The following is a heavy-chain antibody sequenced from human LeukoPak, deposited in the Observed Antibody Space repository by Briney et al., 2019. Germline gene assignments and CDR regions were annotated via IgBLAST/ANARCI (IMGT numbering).Heavy chain of an antibody. CDR3: ARDNGENYHTAFDY. CDR2: IHGDGRTT. J-gene: IGHJ4*02. D-gene: IGHD2-8*01. Sequence: GSLRLSCAASGFTFSSYWIHWVRQVPGKGLVWVSRIHGDGRTTTYADSVKGRFTISRDNAKNTLYLQMNSLRAEDTAVYYCARDNGENYHTAFDYWGQGTLVTVSS. V-gene: IGHV3-74*01. CDR1: GFTFSSYW.